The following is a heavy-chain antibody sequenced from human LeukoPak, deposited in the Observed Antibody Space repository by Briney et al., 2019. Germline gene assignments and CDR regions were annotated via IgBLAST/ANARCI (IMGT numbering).Heavy chain of an antibody. J-gene: IGHJ4*02. CDR3: AMELLVPIPLKAFHY. D-gene: IGHD6-13*01. CDR1: DYTFTTFG. V-gene: IGHV1-2*02. CDR2: INPANGAT. Sequence: APVNASCKPSDYTFTTFGTSWVRQAPGQGLEWVCGINPANGATHFAQKFRGRVTVTRDTAISTGYVELSGLTSDDTAVYYCAMELLVPIPLKAFHYWGQGTLVTVSS.